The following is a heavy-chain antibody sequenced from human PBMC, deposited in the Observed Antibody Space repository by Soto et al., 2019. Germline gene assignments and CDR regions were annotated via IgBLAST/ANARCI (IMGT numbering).Heavy chain of an antibody. J-gene: IGHJ6*02. CDR2: IYYSGST. D-gene: IGHD3-10*01. CDR3: ARAGPDYYGSEDYYYYYGMDV. V-gene: IGHV4-59*01. CDR1: GGSISSYY. Sequence: SETLSLTCTVSGGSISSYYWSWIRQPPGKELEWIGYIYYSGSTNYNPSLKSRVTISVDTSKNQFSLKLSSVTAADTAVYYCARAGPDYYGSEDYYYYYGMDVWGQGTTVTVSS.